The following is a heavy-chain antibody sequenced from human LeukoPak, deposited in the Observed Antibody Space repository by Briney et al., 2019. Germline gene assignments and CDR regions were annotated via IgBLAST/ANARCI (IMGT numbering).Heavy chain of an antibody. V-gene: IGHV4-38-2*02. CDR1: GYSISSGYY. CDR3: ARAFGYDYGDPGWFDP. D-gene: IGHD4-17*01. Sequence: SETLSLTCTVSGYSISSGYYWGWIRQPPGKGLEWIGSTYHSGSTYYNPSLKSRVTISVDTSKNQFSLKLSPVTAADTAVYYCARAFGYDYGDPGWFDPWGQGTLVTVSS. CDR2: TYHSGST. J-gene: IGHJ5*02.